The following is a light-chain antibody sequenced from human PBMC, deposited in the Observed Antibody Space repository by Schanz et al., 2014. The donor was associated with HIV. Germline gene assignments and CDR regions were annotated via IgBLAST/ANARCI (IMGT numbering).Light chain of an antibody. V-gene: IGLV2-11*01. Sequence: QSALTQPPSASGSPGQSVTISCTGTSSDIGPYNCVSWYQQRPGKAPKLVISGVDYRPSGVSSRFSGSKSGNTASLTISGLQAEDEADYYCCSYAGSYTLVFGGGTKLTVL. J-gene: IGLJ2*01. CDR2: GVD. CDR3: CSYAGSYTLV. CDR1: SSDIGPYNC.